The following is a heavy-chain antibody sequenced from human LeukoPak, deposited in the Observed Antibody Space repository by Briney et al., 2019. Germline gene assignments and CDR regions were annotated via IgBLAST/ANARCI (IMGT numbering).Heavy chain of an antibody. CDR2: ISGSGGST. Sequence: GGSLRLSCAASGFTFSSYAMSWVRQAPGKGLEWVSAISGSGGSTYYADSVKGRFTISRDNSKNTLYLQMNSLRAEDTAVYYCANWADPPTYYYGSGILNYWGQGTLVTVSS. V-gene: IGHV3-23*01. D-gene: IGHD3-10*01. J-gene: IGHJ4*02. CDR3: ANWADPPTYYYGSGILNY. CDR1: GFTFSSYA.